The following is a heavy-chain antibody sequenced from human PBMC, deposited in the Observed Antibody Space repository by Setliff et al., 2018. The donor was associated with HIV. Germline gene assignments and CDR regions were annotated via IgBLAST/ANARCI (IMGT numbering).Heavy chain of an antibody. CDR1: GGSMSSSSYY. V-gene: IGHV4-39*01. Sequence: SSETLSLTCTVSGGSMSSSSYYWGWIRQTPDKGLEWIGIIYYSGATYYNPSLTSRVTISVDTSRNQFSLKLRSVTAADTAAYYCARLGYVSGGFYKTPGPCYFDYWGQGALVTVSS. D-gene: IGHD3-10*01. CDR3: ARLGYVSGGFYKTPGPCYFDY. CDR2: IYYSGAT. J-gene: IGHJ4*02.